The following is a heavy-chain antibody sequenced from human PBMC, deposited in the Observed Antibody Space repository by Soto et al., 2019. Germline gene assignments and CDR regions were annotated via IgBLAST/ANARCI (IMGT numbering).Heavy chain of an antibody. CDR2: IYHSGST. Sequence: QLQLQESGAGLVKPSQTLSLTCAVSGGSISSGDYSWSWIRQPPGKGLEWIGYIYHSGSTYYNPSLKSRVTISIDSSKNQFSLKLTSVTAADTGVYYCARGHDSNDNWGQGTLVTVSS. D-gene: IGHD3-22*01. V-gene: IGHV4-30-2*01. J-gene: IGHJ4*02. CDR1: GGSISSGDYS. CDR3: ARGHDSNDN.